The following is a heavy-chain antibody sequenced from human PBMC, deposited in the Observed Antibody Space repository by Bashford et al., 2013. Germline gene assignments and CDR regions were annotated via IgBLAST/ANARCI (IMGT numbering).Heavy chain of an antibody. J-gene: IGHJ6*02. D-gene: IGHD2-2*01. V-gene: IGHV4-4*02. CDR2: IYHSGST. CDR1: GGSISSSNW. Sequence: SETLSLTCAVSGGSISSSNWWSWVRQPPGKGLEWIGEIYHSGSTNYNPSLKSRVTISVDKSKNQFSLKLSSVTAADTAVYYCANIVVVPAAQSKYYYYGMDVWGQGTTVTVSS. CDR3: ANIVVVPAAQSKYYYYGMDV.